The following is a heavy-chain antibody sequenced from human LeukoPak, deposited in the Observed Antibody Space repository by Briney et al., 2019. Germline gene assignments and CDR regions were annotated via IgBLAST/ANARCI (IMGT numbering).Heavy chain of an antibody. CDR2: INHSGST. V-gene: IGHV4-34*01. J-gene: IGHJ6*04. CDR1: GGSFSGYY. D-gene: IGHD3-10*01. Sequence: SETLSLTCAVYGGSFSGYYWSWIRQPPGKGLEWIGEINHSGSTNYNPSLESRVTISVDTSKNQFSLKLSSVTAADTAVYYCARGQDVSPSRDMVRGPYYYYGMDVWGKGTTVTVSS. CDR3: ARGQDVSPSRDMVRGPYYYYGMDV.